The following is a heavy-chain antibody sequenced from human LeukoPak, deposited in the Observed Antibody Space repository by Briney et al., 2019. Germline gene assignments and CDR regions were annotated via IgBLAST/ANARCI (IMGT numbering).Heavy chain of an antibody. CDR3: ARSQDVDVVTTHRPFDI. V-gene: IGHV4-4*02. J-gene: IGHJ3*02. CDR2: IYASGNT. Sequence: SGTLSLTCAVSGGSISSTNWWNWARQPPGKGLEWIGEIYASGNTNYNPSLKSRVTISIDMSKNQFSLKVTSVTAADTALYYCARSQDVDVVTTHRPFDIWGQGTVVTVSS. D-gene: IGHD5-12*01. CDR1: GGSISSTNW.